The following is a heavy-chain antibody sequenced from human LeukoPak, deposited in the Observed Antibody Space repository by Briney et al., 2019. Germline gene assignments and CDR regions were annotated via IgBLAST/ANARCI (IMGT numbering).Heavy chain of an antibody. D-gene: IGHD2-15*01. CDR2: IIPIFGTA. J-gene: IGHJ6*03. CDR1: GGTFSSYV. V-gene: IGHV1-69*05. Sequence: GASVKVSCKASGGTFSSYVISWVRQAPGQGLEWMGRIIPIFGTANYAQKFQGRVTITTDESTSTAYMELSSLRSEDTAVYYCARTDCSGGSCYRGYYYYYYMDVWGKGTTVTVSS. CDR3: ARTDCSGGSCYRGYYYYYYMDV.